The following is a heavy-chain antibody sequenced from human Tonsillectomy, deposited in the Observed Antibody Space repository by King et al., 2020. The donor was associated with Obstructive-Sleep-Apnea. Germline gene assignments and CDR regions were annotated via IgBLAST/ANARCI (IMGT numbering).Heavy chain of an antibody. V-gene: IGHV3-64D*06. CDR3: VKDLNYDVWSGSISN. CDR1: GFTFSSYA. D-gene: IGHD3-3*01. CDR2: ISSNGGST. J-gene: IGHJ4*02. Sequence: VQLVESGGGLVQPGGSLRLSCSASGFTFSSYAMHWVRQAPGKGLKYVSAISSNGGSTYYADSVKGRFTISRDNSKNTLYLQMSSLIAEDTAVYYCVKDLNYDVWSGSISNWGQGTLVTVSS.